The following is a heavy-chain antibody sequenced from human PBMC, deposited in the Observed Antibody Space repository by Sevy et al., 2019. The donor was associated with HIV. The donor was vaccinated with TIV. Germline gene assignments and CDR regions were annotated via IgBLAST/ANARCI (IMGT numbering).Heavy chain of an antibody. V-gene: IGHV3-15*01. CDR1: GFTFSNAW. CDR2: IKSKTDGGTT. J-gene: IGHJ4*02. D-gene: IGHD3-10*01. CDR3: TTHLLWFGELEPVYYFDY. Sequence: GGSLRLSCAASGFTFSNAWMSWVRQAPGKGLEWVGRIKSKTDGGTTDYAAPVKGRFTISRDDSKNRLYLQMNSLKTEDTAVYYCTTHLLWFGELEPVYYFDYWGQGTLVTVSS.